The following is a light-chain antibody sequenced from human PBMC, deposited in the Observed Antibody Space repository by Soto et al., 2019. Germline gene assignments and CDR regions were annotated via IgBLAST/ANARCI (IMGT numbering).Light chain of an antibody. CDR2: WAS. Sequence: DIVMTQSPDSLAVSLGERATINCKSSQSVLYSPNNKNYLAWYQQKPGQPPKLLVYWASTRESGVPDRFSGSGSDTDFTHTINSLQAEDVAVYYCQQYINAPQTFGQGTKVEIK. CDR3: QQYINAPQT. V-gene: IGKV4-1*01. J-gene: IGKJ1*01. CDR1: QSVLYSPNNKNY.